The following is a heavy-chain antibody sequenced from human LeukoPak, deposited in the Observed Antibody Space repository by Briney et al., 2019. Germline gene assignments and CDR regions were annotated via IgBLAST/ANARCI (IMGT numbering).Heavy chain of an antibody. Sequence: GASVKVSCKASGYTFTSYGISWVRQAPGQGLEWMEWISAYNGNTNYAQKLQGRVTMTTDTSTNTAYMELRSLRSDDTAVYYCARSSSGWQDDYWGQGTLVTVSS. D-gene: IGHD6-19*01. CDR3: ARSSSGWQDDY. V-gene: IGHV1-18*01. CDR2: ISAYNGNT. CDR1: GYTFTSYG. J-gene: IGHJ4*02.